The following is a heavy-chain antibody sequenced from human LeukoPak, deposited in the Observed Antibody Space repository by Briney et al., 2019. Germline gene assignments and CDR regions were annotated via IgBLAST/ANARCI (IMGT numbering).Heavy chain of an antibody. Sequence: KPGGSLRLSCAASGFTFSDYYMSWIRQAPGKGLEWVSYISSSGSTIYYADSVKGRFTISRDNAKNSLYLQMNSLRAEDTAVYYCAREYYYDSSGYSDPFDYWGQGTLVTVSS. J-gene: IGHJ4*02. CDR1: GFTFSDYY. D-gene: IGHD3-22*01. CDR3: AREYYYDSSGYSDPFDY. CDR2: ISSSGSTI. V-gene: IGHV3-11*01.